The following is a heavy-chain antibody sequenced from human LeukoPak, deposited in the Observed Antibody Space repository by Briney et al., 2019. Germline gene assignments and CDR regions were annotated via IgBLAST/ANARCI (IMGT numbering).Heavy chain of an antibody. CDR3: VRCHGSGTSPLN. CDR1: GGSISSGGYY. Sequence: SQTLSLTCTVSGGSISSGGYYWNWIRQYPGKGLEWIGYIYYSGSTYYNPSLQSRVSISVDTSDNQFSLKLGSVTAADTAVYYCVRCHGSGTSPLNWGQGTLVTVSS. D-gene: IGHD3-10*01. V-gene: IGHV4-31*03. J-gene: IGHJ4*02. CDR2: IYYSGST.